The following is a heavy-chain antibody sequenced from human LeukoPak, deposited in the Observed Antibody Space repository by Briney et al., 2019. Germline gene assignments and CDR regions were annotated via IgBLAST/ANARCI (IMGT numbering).Heavy chain of an antibody. CDR2: MNPNSGNT. Sequence: ASVTVSCKAPGYAFTSYDINWVQQATGQGLEWMGWMNPNSGNTGYAQKFQGRVTMTRNTSITTAYMELSSLRSEDTAVYYCARGDTMTTVVNDAFEIWGQGTMVTVSS. CDR3: ARGDTMTTVVNDAFEI. CDR1: GYAFTSYD. D-gene: IGHD4-23*01. V-gene: IGHV1-8*01. J-gene: IGHJ3*02.